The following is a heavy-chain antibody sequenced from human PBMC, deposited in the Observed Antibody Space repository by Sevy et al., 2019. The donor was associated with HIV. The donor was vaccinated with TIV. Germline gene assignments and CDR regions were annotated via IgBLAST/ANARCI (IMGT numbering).Heavy chain of an antibody. V-gene: IGHV3-23*01. D-gene: IGHD3-22*01. J-gene: IGHJ3*02. CDR2: LSGSGAST. Sequence: GGSLRLPCAASGFTFTTYAMGWVRQAPGKGLKWVSTLSGSGASTYYADSVKGRFTISRDNSKNTLFLQMDSLRAEDTAVYYCAKDFYDSSGYYPMEAFDIWGQGTMVTVSS. CDR1: GFTFTTYA. CDR3: AKDFYDSSGYYPMEAFDI.